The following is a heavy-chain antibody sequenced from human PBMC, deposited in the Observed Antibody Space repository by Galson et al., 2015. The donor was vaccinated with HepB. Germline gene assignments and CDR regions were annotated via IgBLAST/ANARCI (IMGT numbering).Heavy chain of an antibody. D-gene: IGHD5-18*01. V-gene: IGHV1-18*01. CDR2: ISAYNGNT. J-gene: IGHJ4*02. CDR1: GYTFTSYG. Sequence: SVKVSCKASGYTFTSYGISWVRQAPGQGLEWMGWISAYNGNTNYAQKLQGRVTMTTDTSTSTAYMELRSLRSDDTAVYYCARDGMGWIQLWSGGDYWGQGTLVTVSS. CDR3: ARDGMGWIQLWSGGDY.